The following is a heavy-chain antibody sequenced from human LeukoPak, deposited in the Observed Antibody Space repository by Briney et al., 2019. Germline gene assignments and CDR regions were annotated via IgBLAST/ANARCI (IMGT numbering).Heavy chain of an antibody. CDR1: GGSISSYY. D-gene: IGHD3-3*01. Sequence: SETLSLTCTVSGGSISSYYWSWIRQPAGKGLEWIGRIYTSGSTNYNPSLKSRVTMSVDTSKNQFSLKLSSVTAADTAVYYCARDQAIFGVVIENYYYMDVWGKGTTVTVSS. J-gene: IGHJ6*03. CDR3: ARDQAIFGVVIENYYYMDV. CDR2: IYTSGST. V-gene: IGHV4-4*07.